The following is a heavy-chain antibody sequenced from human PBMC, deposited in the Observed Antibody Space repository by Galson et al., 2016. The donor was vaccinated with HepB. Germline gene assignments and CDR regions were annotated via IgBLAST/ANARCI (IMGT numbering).Heavy chain of an antibody. V-gene: IGHV1-18*01. J-gene: IGHJ1*01. Sequence: SVKVSCKASGYIFTTYGIAWVRQAPGQGLEWMGWISPLNQNARYAQKFQGRVTLTTDTSTTTAFRELRSLRLDDPAVYYCAGDDSISVGFLPPAVWGQGTLVTVSS. CDR3: AGDDSISVGFLPPAV. D-gene: IGHD4-11*01. CDR1: GYIFTTYG. CDR2: ISPLNQNA.